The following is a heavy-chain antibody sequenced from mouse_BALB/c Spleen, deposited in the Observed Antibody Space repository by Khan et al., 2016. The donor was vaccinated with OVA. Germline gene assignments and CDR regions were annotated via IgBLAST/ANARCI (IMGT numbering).Heavy chain of an antibody. Sequence: VQLQQSGAELAKPGASVKMSCKASGYTFINYWILWVKQRPGQGLEWIGYINPSTGYTAYNQNFKDKATLTADKSSSTAYMQLSSLTAEDSAVCYCARRGLRWDFDYWGQGTTLTVSS. CDR3: ARRGLRWDFDY. CDR1: GYTFINYW. V-gene: IGHV1-7*01. CDR2: INPSTGYT. D-gene: IGHD1-1*01. J-gene: IGHJ2*01.